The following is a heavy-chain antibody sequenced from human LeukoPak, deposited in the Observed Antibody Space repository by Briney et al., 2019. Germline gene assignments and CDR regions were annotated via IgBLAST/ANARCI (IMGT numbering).Heavy chain of an antibody. V-gene: IGHV4-30-4*01. CDR2: IYYSGST. Sequence: SETLSLTCTVSGGSISSGDYYWSWIRQPPGKGLEWIGYIYYSGSTYYNPSLKSRVTISVDTSKNQFSLKLSSVTAADTAVYFCARTPEEKGYGDLDHWGQGTLVTVSS. CDR1: GGSISSGDYY. D-gene: IGHD4-17*01. J-gene: IGHJ4*02. CDR3: ARTPEEKGYGDLDH.